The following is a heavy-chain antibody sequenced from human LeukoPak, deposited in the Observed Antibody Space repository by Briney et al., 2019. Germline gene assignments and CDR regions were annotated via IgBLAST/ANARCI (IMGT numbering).Heavy chain of an antibody. V-gene: IGHV4-59*01. D-gene: IGHD3-10*01. CDR1: GGSISSYY. Sequence: PSETLSLTCTVSGGSISSYYWSWIRQPPEKGLEWIGYIYYSGSTNYNPSLKSRVTISVDTSKNQFSLKLSSVTAADTAVYYCARGRFGELSGYYYGMDVWGQGTTVTVSS. J-gene: IGHJ6*02. CDR2: IYYSGST. CDR3: ARGRFGELSGYYYGMDV.